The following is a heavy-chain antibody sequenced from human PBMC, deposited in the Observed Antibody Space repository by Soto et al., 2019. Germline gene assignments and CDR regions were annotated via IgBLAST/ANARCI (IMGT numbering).Heavy chain of an antibody. CDR3: ARGPVGYYSGSYVDY. CDR2: IYYSGST. D-gene: IGHD1-26*01. V-gene: IGHV4-59*08. J-gene: IGHJ4*02. CDR1: GGSISNYY. Sequence: PSETLSLTCTVSGGSISNYYWSWLRQPPGKGLEWIGYIYYSGSTNYNPSLKSRVTISVDTSKNQFSLKLSSVTAADTAVYYCARGPVGYYSGSYVDYWGQGTLVTVSS.